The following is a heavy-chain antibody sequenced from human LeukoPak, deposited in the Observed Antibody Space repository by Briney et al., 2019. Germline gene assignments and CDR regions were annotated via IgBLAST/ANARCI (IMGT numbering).Heavy chain of an antibody. V-gene: IGHV1-18*01. J-gene: IGHJ4*02. CDR3: ARRSGYDSSGYYFAYYFDY. Sequence: ASVKVSCKASGYTFTSYGISWVRQAPGQGLEWMGWISAYNGNTNYAQKLQGRVTMTTDTSTSIAYMELRSLRSDDTAVYYCARRSGYDSSGYYFAYYFDYWGQGTLVTVSS. CDR1: GYTFTSYG. D-gene: IGHD3-22*01. CDR2: ISAYNGNT.